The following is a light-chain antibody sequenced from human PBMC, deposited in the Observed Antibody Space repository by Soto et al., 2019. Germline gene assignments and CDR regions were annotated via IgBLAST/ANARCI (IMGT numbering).Light chain of an antibody. CDR2: DNH. V-gene: IGLV1-51*01. CDR3: GTWDSNLINGVV. CDR1: SSTIGANY. Sequence: QSVLTQPPSVPAAPGQRVTIFCSGSSSTIGANYVSWYQQLPGTAPILLIYDNHHRPSGIPDRFSGSKSGTSATLVITGLQTGDEADYYCGTWDSNLINGVVFGGGTKVTVL. J-gene: IGLJ2*01.